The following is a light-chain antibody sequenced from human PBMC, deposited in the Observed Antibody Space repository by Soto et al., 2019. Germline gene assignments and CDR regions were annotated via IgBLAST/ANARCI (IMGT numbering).Light chain of an antibody. J-gene: IGKJ3*01. CDR1: QGLNTW. Sequence: IQMTQSPASVSASVGDRVTITCRASQGLNTWLAWYQQKPGQAPKLLIHAASSLQSGVPSRFRGSAYGTDFTLTISSLQPEDFATYYCQQANTFPPTFGPGTKVDIK. V-gene: IGKV1D-12*01. CDR2: AAS. CDR3: QQANTFPPT.